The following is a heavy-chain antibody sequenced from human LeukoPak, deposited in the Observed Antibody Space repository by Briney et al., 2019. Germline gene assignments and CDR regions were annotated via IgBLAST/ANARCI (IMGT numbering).Heavy chain of an antibody. V-gene: IGHV1-8*01. J-gene: IGHJ6*03. D-gene: IGHD5-18*01. Sequence: ASVKVSCKASGYTFTSYDINWVRQATGQGLEWMGWMNPNSGNTGYAQKFQGRVTMTRNTSISTAYMELSSLRSEDTAVYYCARVDTAMVTFPYYYYYMDVWGKGTTVTVSS. CDR2: MNPNSGNT. CDR3: ARVDTAMVTFPYYYYYMDV. CDR1: GYTFTSYD.